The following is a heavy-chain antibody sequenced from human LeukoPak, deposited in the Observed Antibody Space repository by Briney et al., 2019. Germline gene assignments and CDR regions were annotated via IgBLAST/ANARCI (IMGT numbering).Heavy chain of an antibody. CDR1: GGSFSGYY. CDR2: INHSGST. D-gene: IGHD2-2*01. V-gene: IGHV4-34*01. Sequence: SETLSLTCAVYGGSFSGYYWSWIRQPLGKGLEWIGEINHSGSTNYNPSLKSRVTISVDTSKNQFSLKLSSVTAADTAVYYCARAPRVVVPAAIGAFDIWGQGTMVTVSS. J-gene: IGHJ3*02. CDR3: ARAPRVVVPAAIGAFDI.